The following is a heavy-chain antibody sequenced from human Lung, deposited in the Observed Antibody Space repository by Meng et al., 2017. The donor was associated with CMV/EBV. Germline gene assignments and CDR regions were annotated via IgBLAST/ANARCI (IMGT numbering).Heavy chain of an antibody. J-gene: IGHJ5*02. CDR2: INANSGGT. CDR3: ARGSYYYDSSGPLDP. V-gene: IGHV1-2*02. CDR1: AYTFTGYY. Sequence: ASXXVSXKAFAYTFTGYYLHWVRQAPGQGLEWMGWINANSGGTNYAQKFQGRVTMTRDTAIGTAYMSLSRLRSDDTAVYYCARGSYYYDSSGPLDPWGQGXLVTVSS. D-gene: IGHD3-22*01.